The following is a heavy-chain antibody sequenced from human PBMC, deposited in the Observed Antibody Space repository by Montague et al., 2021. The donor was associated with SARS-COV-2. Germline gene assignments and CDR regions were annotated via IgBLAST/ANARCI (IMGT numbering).Heavy chain of an antibody. D-gene: IGHD3-16*01. Sequence: SLRLYCAASGFSFSNYDMYWVRQATGKGLEWVSGIDTAGHTYYPGSVKGRFTTSRENANNSLYLQMNSLRDGDTAVYYCARETTVQYYYAMDVWGQGTTVTVSS. CDR2: IDTAGHT. J-gene: IGHJ6*02. CDR3: ARETTVQYYYAMDV. V-gene: IGHV3-13*04. CDR1: GFSFSNYD.